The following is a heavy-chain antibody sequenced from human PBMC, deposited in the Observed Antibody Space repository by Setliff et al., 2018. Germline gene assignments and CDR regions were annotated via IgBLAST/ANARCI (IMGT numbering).Heavy chain of an antibody. D-gene: IGHD6-19*01. CDR3: AREQWLDPPGYYYMDV. V-gene: IGHV4-4*07. CDR2: IYTSGST. Sequence: PSETLSLTCTVSGGSISNYYWSWIRQPAGKGLEWIGRIYTSGSTNYNPSLKSRVTMSVDTSKNQFYLKLSSVTAADTAVYYCAREQWLDPPGYYYMDVWAKGTTVTVSS. J-gene: IGHJ6*03. CDR1: GGSISNYY.